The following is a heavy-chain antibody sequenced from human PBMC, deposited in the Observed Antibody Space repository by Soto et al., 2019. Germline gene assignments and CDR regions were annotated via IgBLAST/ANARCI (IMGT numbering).Heavy chain of an antibody. V-gene: IGHV5-51*01. D-gene: IGHD3-3*01. Sequence: GESLKISCKGSGYSFTSYWIGWVRQMPGKGLEWMGIIYPGDSDTRYSPSFQGQVTISADKSISTAYLQWSSLKASDTAMYYCARASITIFGVVIRKYYFDYWGQGTLVTVSS. CDR1: GYSFTSYW. J-gene: IGHJ4*02. CDR2: IYPGDSDT. CDR3: ARASITIFGVVIRKYYFDY.